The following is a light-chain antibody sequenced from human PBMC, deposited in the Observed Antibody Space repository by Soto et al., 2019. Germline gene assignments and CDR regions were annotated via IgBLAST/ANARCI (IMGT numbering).Light chain of an antibody. V-gene: IGKV3-11*01. J-gene: IGKJ5*01. Sequence: EIVLTQSPATLSLSPGERATLSCWASQSVSSYLAWYQQKPGQAPRLLIYDASNRATGIPARFSGSRSGTDFTLTISSLEPEDFAVYYCQLRSSWPPEVTFGQGTRLEIK. CDR2: DAS. CDR3: QLRSSWPPEVT. CDR1: QSVSSY.